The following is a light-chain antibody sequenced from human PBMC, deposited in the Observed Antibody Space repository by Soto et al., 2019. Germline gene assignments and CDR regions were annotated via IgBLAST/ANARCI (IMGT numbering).Light chain of an antibody. V-gene: IGKV3-15*01. CDR2: GAS. Sequence: EIVMTQSPATLSVSPGERATLSCRASQSVSSNLAWYQQKPGQAPRLLIYGASTRATGIPARFSGSGSGTDFPLTISSLQSEDFAVYYCQQYNNWPLWTFGQGTKVEIK. CDR1: QSVSSN. CDR3: QQYNNWPLWT. J-gene: IGKJ1*01.